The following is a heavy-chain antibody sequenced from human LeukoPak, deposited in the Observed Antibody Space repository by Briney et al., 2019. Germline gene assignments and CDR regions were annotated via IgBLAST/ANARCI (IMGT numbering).Heavy chain of an antibody. CDR2: IHHSGSI. D-gene: IGHD3-10*01. V-gene: IGHV4-4*02. CDR1: GVSISSNLW. CDR3: ARGGDRSFDY. Sequence: SGTLSLTSAVSGVSISSNLWWTWVRQPPGKGLEWIAEIHHSGSINYNPSLKSRVTISVDKAKNQFSLNLNSVTAADTAVYYCARGGDRSFDYWGQGTLVTVSS. J-gene: IGHJ4*02.